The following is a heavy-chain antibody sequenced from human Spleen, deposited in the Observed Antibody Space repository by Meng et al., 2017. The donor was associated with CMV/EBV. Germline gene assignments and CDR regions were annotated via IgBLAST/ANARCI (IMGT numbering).Heavy chain of an antibody. V-gene: IGHV4-39*07. CDR2: IYYSGST. CDR1: GGSISSSSYY. CDR3: ARDWKRIQGGWFDP. J-gene: IGHJ5*02. D-gene: IGHD5-18*01. Sequence: LQLVESGSGLVKPSETLSLTCTVSGGSISSSSYYWGWIRQPPGKGLEWIGSIYYSGSTYYNPSLKSRVTISVDTSKNQFSLKLSSVTAADTAVYYCARDWKRIQGGWFDPWGQGTLVTVSS.